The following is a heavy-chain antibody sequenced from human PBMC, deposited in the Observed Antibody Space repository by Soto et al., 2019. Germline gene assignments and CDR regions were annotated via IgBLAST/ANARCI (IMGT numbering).Heavy chain of an antibody. CDR3: ARLNTAMVSSYYYYGMDV. D-gene: IGHD5-18*01. CDR1: GYSFTSYW. V-gene: IGHV5-51*01. Sequence: GESLKISCKGSGYSFTSYWIGWVRQMPGKGLEWMGIIYPGDSDTRYSPSFQGQVTISADKSISTAYLQRSSLKASDTAMYYCARLNTAMVSSYYYYGMDVWGQGTTVTVSS. J-gene: IGHJ6*02. CDR2: IYPGDSDT.